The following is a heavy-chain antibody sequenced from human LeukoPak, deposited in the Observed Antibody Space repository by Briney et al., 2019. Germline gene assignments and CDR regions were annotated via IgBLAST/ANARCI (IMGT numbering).Heavy chain of an antibody. Sequence: SETLSLTCTVSGGSISSGDYYWRWIRQPPGKGLEWIGYIYYRGSTNYNPSLKSRVTISVDTSKNQFSLKLSSVTAADTAVYYCARRPSAKSIAASYYFDYWGQGTLVTVSS. CDR3: ARRPSAKSIAASYYFDY. CDR1: GGSISSGDYY. D-gene: IGHD6-6*01. V-gene: IGHV4-61*08. J-gene: IGHJ4*02. CDR2: IYYRGST.